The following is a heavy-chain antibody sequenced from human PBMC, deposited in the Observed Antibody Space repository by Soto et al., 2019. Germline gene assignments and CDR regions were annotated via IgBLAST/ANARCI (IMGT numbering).Heavy chain of an antibody. D-gene: IGHD5-18*01. CDR2: IIPIFGTA. Sequence: QAQLVQSGAEVKKPGSSVKVSCKASGGTFSSYAISWVRQAPGQGLEWMGGIIPIFGTANYAQKFQGRVTITADESTSTAYMELSSLRSEDTAVYYCARSAVDTAKRPPYNWFDPWGQGTLVTVSS. V-gene: IGHV1-69*01. CDR1: GGTFSSYA. J-gene: IGHJ5*02. CDR3: ARSAVDTAKRPPYNWFDP.